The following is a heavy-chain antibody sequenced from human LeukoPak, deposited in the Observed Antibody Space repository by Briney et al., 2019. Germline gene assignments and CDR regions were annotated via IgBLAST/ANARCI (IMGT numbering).Heavy chain of an antibody. J-gene: IGHJ6*04. CDR2: IRGNGSEA. CDR1: GFTFSSYG. D-gene: IGHD3-10*02. CDR3: AELGITMIGGV. V-gene: IGHV3-23*01. Sequence: PGGSLRLSCAASGFTFSSYGVRWVPQAPGRGREGVSVIRGNGSEAYYGDSVKGRFTISRDNSKNSLYLRMNSLRAEDTAVYYCAELGITMIGGVWGKGTTVTISS.